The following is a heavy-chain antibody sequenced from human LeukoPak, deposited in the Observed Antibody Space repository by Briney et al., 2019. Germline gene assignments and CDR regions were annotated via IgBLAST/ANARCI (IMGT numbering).Heavy chain of an antibody. D-gene: IGHD2-2*01. J-gene: IGHJ6*02. CDR1: GGTFSSYA. CDR2: IIPIFGTA. V-gene: IGHV1-69*06. CDR3: ATEVEDGMDV. Sequence: SVKVSCKASGGTFSSYAISWVRQAPGQGLEWMGGIIPIFGTANYAQKFQGRVTMTEDTSTDTAYMELSSLRSEDTAVYYCATEVEDGMDVWGQGTTVTVSS.